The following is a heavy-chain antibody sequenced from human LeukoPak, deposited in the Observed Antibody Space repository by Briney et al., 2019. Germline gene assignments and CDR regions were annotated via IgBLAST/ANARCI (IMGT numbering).Heavy chain of an antibody. V-gene: IGHV1-2*02. CDR3: ARGGTGSLGSPLFYYYGMDV. D-gene: IGHD1-1*01. CDR2: INPNSGGT. J-gene: IGHJ6*02. Sequence: ASVKVSCKASGYTFTGYYMHWVRQAPGKGLEWMGGINPNSGGTNYAQKFQGRATMTRDTSISTAYMELSRLRSDDTAVYYCARGGTGSLGSPLFYYYGMDVWGQGTTVTVSS. CDR1: GYTFTGYY.